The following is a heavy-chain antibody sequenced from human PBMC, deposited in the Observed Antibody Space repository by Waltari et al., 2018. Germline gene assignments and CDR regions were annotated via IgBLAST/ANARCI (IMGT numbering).Heavy chain of an antibody. CDR2: IYYSGST. V-gene: IGHV4-39*07. J-gene: IGHJ4*02. CDR1: GGSISSSSYY. D-gene: IGHD1-20*01. Sequence: QLQLQESGPGLVKPSETLSLTCTVSGGSISSSSYYWGWLRQPPGKGLEWIGSIYYSGSTYYNPSLKSRVTISVDTSKNQFSLKLSSVTAADTAVYYCARDALTGTTEYYFDYWGQGTLVTVSS. CDR3: ARDALTGTTEYYFDY.